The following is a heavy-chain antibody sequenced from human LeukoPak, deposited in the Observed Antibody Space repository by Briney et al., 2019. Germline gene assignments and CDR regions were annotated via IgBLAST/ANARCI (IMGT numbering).Heavy chain of an antibody. J-gene: IGHJ4*02. CDR2: IYYSGST. D-gene: IGHD6-19*01. CDR1: GGSISSGGYY. Sequence: SETLSLTCTVSGGSISSGGYYWSWIRQHPGKGLEWIGYIYYSGSTYYNPSLKGRVTISVDTSKNQFSLKLSSVAAADTAVYYCARVAVAGLDYWGQGTLVTVSS. CDR3: ARVAVAGLDY. V-gene: IGHV4-31*03.